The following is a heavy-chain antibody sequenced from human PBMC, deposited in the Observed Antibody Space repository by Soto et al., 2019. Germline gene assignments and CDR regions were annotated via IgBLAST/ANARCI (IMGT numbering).Heavy chain of an antibody. CDR1: GYTFTSYG. Sequence: QVQLVQSGAEVKKPGASVKVSCKASGYTFTSYGISWVRQAPGQGLEWMGWISGYNGNTKYAQKLQGRVTMTTDTSTSSAYVELRSLRSDDTAVDYCARDLGGQIVDYWGQGTLVTVSS. V-gene: IGHV1-18*01. CDR2: ISGYNGNT. D-gene: IGHD1-26*01. CDR3: ARDLGGQIVDY. J-gene: IGHJ4*02.